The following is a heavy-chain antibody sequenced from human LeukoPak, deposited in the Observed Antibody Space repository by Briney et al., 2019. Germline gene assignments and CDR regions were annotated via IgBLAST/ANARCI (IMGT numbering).Heavy chain of an antibody. CDR1: GFTFDDYA. V-gene: IGHV3-43D*03. J-gene: IGHJ6*03. Sequence: GGSLRLSCAASGFTFDDYAMHWVRQAPGKGLEWVSLISWDGGSTYYVDSVKGRFTISRDNSKNSLYLQMNSLRAEDTALYYCAKDIGYCSSTSCYYYYMDVWGKGTTVTVSS. CDR3: AKDIGYCSSTSCYYYYMDV. D-gene: IGHD2-2*01. CDR2: ISWDGGST.